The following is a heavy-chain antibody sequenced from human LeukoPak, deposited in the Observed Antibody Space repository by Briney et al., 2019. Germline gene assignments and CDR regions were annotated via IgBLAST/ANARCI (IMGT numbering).Heavy chain of an antibody. CDR1: GFTFSSYG. D-gene: IGHD1-26*01. J-gene: IGHJ4*02. V-gene: IGHV3-30*18. CDR3: AKEWELLGLFDY. Sequence: GGSLRLSCAASGFTFSSYGMHWVRQAPGKGLEWVAVISYDGSNKYYADSVKGRFTISRDNSKNTLYLQMNSLRAEDTAVYYCAKEWELLGLFDYWGQGTLVTVSS. CDR2: ISYDGSNK.